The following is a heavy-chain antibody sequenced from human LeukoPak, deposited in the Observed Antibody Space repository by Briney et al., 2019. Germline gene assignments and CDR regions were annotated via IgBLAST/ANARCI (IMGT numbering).Heavy chain of an antibody. CDR1: GGSVSGGSYY. D-gene: IGHD3-3*01. Sequence: SETLSLTCTVSGGSVSGGSYYWSWIRQPPGKGLEWIGYIYYSGSTNYNPSLKSRVTISVDTSKNQFSLKLSSVTAADTAVYYCARACSQGDYDFGDWGQGTLVTVSS. J-gene: IGHJ4*02. V-gene: IGHV4-61*01. CDR3: ARACSQGDYDFGD. CDR2: IYYSGST.